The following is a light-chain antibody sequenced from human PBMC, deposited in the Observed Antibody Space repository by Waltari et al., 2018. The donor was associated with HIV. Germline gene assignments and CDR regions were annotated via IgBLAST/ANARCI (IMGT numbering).Light chain of an antibody. CDR3: SSYTSSSTLYV. CDR2: EVS. V-gene: IGLV2-14*01. J-gene: IGLJ1*01. Sequence: QSALTQPASVSGSPGQSIPLPCPGTSSDCGGYNFVPWYQQHPGKAPKLMISEVSNRPSGVTNRFSGSKSGNTASLTISGLQVEDEADYYCSSYTSSSTLYVFGTGTKVTVL. CDR1: SSDCGGYNF.